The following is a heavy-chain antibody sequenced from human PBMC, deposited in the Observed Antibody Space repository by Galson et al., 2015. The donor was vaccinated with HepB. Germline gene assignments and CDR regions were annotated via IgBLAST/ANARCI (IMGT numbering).Heavy chain of an antibody. J-gene: IGHJ4*02. CDR1: GGTFSSYA. V-gene: IGHV1-69*13. CDR2: IIPIFGTA. CDR3: AREPGYCTNGVCSVY. D-gene: IGHD2-8*01. Sequence: VKVSCKASGGTFSSYAISWVRQAPGQGLEWMGGIIPIFGTANYAQKFQGRVTITADESTSTAYMELSSLRSEDTAVYYCAREPGYCTNGVCSVYWGQGTLVTVSS.